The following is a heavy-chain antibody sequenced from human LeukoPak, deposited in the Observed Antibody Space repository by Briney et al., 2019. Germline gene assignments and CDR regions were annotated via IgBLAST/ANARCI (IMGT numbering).Heavy chain of an antibody. V-gene: IGHV3-74*01. CDR1: GFTFSNYW. D-gene: IGHD3-3*01. J-gene: IGHJ4*02. CDR2: IKRDGNIT. CDR3: GRSGDFWSGSGLAY. Sequence: GGSLRLSCAASGFTFSNYWMYWVRQAPGKGLVWVSQIKRDGNITNYADSVKGRFTIPRDNAKNTLFLQMNSLRAEDTDVYYCGRSGDFWSGSGLAYWGQGTLVTVSS.